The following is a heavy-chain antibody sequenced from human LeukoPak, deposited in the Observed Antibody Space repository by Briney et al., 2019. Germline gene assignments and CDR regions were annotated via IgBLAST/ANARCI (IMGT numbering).Heavy chain of an antibody. V-gene: IGHV3-7*03. CDR2: IKEDGSER. Sequence: GSLRLSCEGSAFIFSGHWMNWVRQTPGKGLEWVASIKEDGSERQYVDSVKGRFSISRDNTKGSLFLQLNSLRAEDTAVYYCARGCGDGYNSVLCAFDYWGQGTLVTVSS. CDR1: AFIFSGHW. D-gene: IGHD5-24*01. J-gene: IGHJ4*02. CDR3: ARGCGDGYNSVLCAFDY.